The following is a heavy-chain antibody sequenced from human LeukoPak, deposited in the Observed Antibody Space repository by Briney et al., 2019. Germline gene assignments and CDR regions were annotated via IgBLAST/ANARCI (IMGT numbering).Heavy chain of an antibody. D-gene: IGHD6-19*01. J-gene: IGHJ1*01. Sequence: GGSLRLSCAASGFTFSSYAMSWVRQAPGKGLEWVSAISGSGGSTYYADSVKGRFTISRDNAKNSLYLQMNSLRAEDTALFCCAKGASSGWAAEYFHHWGQGTLVTVSS. CDR1: GFTFSSYA. V-gene: IGHV3-23*01. CDR3: AKGASSGWAAEYFHH. CDR2: ISGSGGST.